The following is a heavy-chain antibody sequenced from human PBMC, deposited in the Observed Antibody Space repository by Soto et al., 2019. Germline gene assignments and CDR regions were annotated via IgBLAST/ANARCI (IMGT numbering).Heavy chain of an antibody. CDR1: GFTVSTNY. CDR3: ASGQQVILRYYYGLDV. Sequence: EVQLVETGGGLIQPGGSLRLSCAVSGFTVSTNYMSWVRQAPGKGLEWVSVIYYDDGSTYYADSVKGRFSISRDSCRNTLYLQMNSLRAEDTAVYYCASGQQVILRYYYGLDVWGQGTTVTVSS. D-gene: IGHD6-13*01. CDR2: IYYDDGST. J-gene: IGHJ6*02. V-gene: IGHV3-53*02.